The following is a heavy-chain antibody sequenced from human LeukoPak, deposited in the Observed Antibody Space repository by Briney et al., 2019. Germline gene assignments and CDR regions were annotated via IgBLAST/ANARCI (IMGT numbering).Heavy chain of an antibody. Sequence: PSETLSLTCTVSGGSISTSSYYWGWIRQPPGKGLEWIGSIYHSRSTYYNASLKSRATISADTSKNQFSLKLSSVTAADTAVYYCARHRWMEVYGSGSYYVDYWGQGTLVTASS. CDR3: ARHRWMEVYGSGSYYVDY. D-gene: IGHD3-10*01. CDR1: GGSISTSSYY. CDR2: IYHSRST. V-gene: IGHV4-39*01. J-gene: IGHJ4*02.